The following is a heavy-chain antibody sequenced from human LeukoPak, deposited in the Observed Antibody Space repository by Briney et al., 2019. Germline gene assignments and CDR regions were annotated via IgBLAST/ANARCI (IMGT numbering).Heavy chain of an antibody. CDR2: VSYDGSSK. V-gene: IGHV3-30*18. CDR1: GFTFSSYD. D-gene: IGHD2-15*01. J-gene: IGHJ4*02. CDR3: AKEDCSGGACYSLDY. Sequence: GGSLRLSRAASGFTFSSYDMHWVRQAPGKGLEWVAVVSYDGSSKYYADAVKGRFTVSRGNSKDTVYLQMNSLRAEDTAVYHCAKEDCSGGACYSLDYWGQGTLITVSS.